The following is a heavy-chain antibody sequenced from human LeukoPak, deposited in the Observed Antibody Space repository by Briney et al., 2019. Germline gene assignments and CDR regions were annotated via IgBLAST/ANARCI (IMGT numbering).Heavy chain of an antibody. CDR3: AKVLYSRSWHGAFLAFDI. CDR1: GFTFSSYD. V-gene: IGHV3-23*01. Sequence: GASLRLSCAASGFTFSSYDMSWVRQAPGKGLEWVSYISGSGGSTYYADSVKGRFTISRDNSKNTLYLRMNSLRAEDTAVYYCAKVLYSRSWHGAFLAFDIWGQGTMVTVSS. CDR2: ISGSGGST. D-gene: IGHD6-13*01. J-gene: IGHJ3*02.